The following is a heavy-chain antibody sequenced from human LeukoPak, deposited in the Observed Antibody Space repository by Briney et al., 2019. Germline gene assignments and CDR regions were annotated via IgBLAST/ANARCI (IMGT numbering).Heavy chain of an antibody. CDR1: GFTFSSYA. CDR2: IPYDGSNK. V-gene: IGHV3-30-3*01. J-gene: IGHJ4*02. CDR3: ARAGYDFWREFDY. Sequence: PGGSLRLSCAASGFTFSSYAMHWVRQAPGKGLEWVAVIPYDGSNKYYADSVKGRFTISRDNSKNTLYLQMNSLRAEDTAVYYCARAGYDFWREFDYWGQGTLVTVSS. D-gene: IGHD3-3*01.